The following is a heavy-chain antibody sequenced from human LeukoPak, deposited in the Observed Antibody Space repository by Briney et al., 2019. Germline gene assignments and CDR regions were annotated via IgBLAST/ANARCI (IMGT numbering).Heavy chain of an antibody. J-gene: IGHJ6*02. Sequence: GGSQRLSCAASGFTVSSNYMSWVRHAPGGGLEWVSVIYRGGRTYLADSVKGRLTTSRHNSKNTLYLQMNSLRAEDTAVYYCARDQRRSLAAFAHYYGMDVWGQGTTVTVSS. CDR2: IYRGGRT. D-gene: IGHD3-16*01. V-gene: IGHV3-53*04. CDR3: ARDQRRSLAAFAHYYGMDV. CDR1: GFTVSSNY.